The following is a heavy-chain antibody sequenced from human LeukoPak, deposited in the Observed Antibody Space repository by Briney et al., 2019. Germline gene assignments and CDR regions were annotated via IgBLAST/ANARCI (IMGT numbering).Heavy chain of an antibody. Sequence: ASVKVSCKASGYTFTSYYMHWVRQAPGQGLEWMGIINPSGGSTSYAQKFQGRVTMTRDTSTSTVYMALSRLRSEDTAVYYCARDWRPYYYGSSAYYSPIDYWGQGTLVTVSS. D-gene: IGHD3-22*01. CDR3: ARDWRPYYYGSSAYYSPIDY. CDR2: INPSGGST. V-gene: IGHV1-46*01. CDR1: GYTFTSYY. J-gene: IGHJ4*02.